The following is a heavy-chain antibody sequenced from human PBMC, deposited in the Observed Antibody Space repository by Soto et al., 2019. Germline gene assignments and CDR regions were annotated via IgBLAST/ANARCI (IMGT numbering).Heavy chain of an antibody. Sequence: GGSLRLSCAASGFTFSSYAMSWVRQAPGKGLEWVSAISGSGGSTYYADSVKGRFTISRDNSKNTLYLQMNSLRAEDTAVYYCANGTVPNAVSTQYYYYYGMDVWGQGTPVTVSS. V-gene: IGHV3-23*01. CDR3: ANGTVPNAVSTQYYYYYGMDV. CDR1: GFTFSSYA. CDR2: ISGSGGST. D-gene: IGHD3-3*02. J-gene: IGHJ6*02.